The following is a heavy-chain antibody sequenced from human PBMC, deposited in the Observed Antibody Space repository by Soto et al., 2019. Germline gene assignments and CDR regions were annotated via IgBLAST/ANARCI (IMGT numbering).Heavy chain of an antibody. CDR2: IYYSGST. CDR3: ARIPVDTYMINWFDP. V-gene: IGHV4-61*08. Sequence: SETLSLTCTVSGGSVSSGDYYWSWILQPPGKGLEWIGYIYYSGSTNYNPSLKSRVSISLDTSKNQFSLRLTSVTAAGTAVYYCARIPVDTYMINWFDPWGQGTLVTVSS. CDR1: GGSVSSGDYY. D-gene: IGHD5-18*01. J-gene: IGHJ5*02.